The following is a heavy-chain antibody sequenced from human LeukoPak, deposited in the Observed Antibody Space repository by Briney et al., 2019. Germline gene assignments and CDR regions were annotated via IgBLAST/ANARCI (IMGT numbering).Heavy chain of an antibody. Sequence: PGGSLRLSCAASGLTFTTYWMSWVRQAPGKGLEWVANMKPDGSEIFYVDSVKGRFTISRDNSKNMLYLEMNSLSTEDTAVYYCAKVRYCSGVNCYPDDNWGQGTLVTVSS. CDR2: MKPDGSEI. CDR1: GLTFTTYW. J-gene: IGHJ4*02. D-gene: IGHD2-15*01. V-gene: IGHV3-7*01. CDR3: AKVRYCSGVNCYPDDN.